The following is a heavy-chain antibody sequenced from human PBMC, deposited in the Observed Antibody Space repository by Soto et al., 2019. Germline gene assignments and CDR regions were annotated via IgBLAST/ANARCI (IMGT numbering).Heavy chain of an antibody. J-gene: IGHJ4*02. D-gene: IGHD5-12*01. CDR2: IYSGGST. Sequence: ESGGGLIQPGGSLRLSCEVSGFSVTANYMSWVRQAPGKGLEWVSVIYSGGSTYYIDSVKGRFSISRDISTNTLYLQMNSLRAEDTAVYYCHGYGYWGQGTLVTVSS. CDR1: GFSVTANY. V-gene: IGHV3-53*01. CDR3: HGYGY.